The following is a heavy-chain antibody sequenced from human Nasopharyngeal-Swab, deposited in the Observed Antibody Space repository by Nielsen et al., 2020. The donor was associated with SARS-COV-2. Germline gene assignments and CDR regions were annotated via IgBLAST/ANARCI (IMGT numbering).Heavy chain of an antibody. Sequence: ASVKVSCKASGYTFTSYGISWVRQAPGQGLEWMGWISAYNGNTNYAQKLQGRVTMTTDTSTSTAYMELRSLRADSTSVFYCARVPGNHDAFDIWGQGTMVTVSS. CDR1: GYTFTSYG. CDR3: ARVPGNHDAFDI. V-gene: IGHV1-18*01. CDR2: ISAYNGNT. D-gene: IGHD2-2*01. J-gene: IGHJ3*02.